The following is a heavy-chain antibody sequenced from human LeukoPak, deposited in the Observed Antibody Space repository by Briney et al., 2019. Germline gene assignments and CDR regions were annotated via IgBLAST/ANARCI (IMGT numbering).Heavy chain of an antibody. D-gene: IGHD4-17*01. CDR3: ARDRPPTVTTEIDY. V-gene: IGHV3-21*01. CDR1: GFTFSSYT. CDR2: ISSSSSYI. J-gene: IGHJ4*02. Sequence: GGSLRLSCAASGFTFSSYTMNWVRQAPGKGLEWVSSISSSSSYIYYADSVKGRFTISRDNAKNSLYLQMNSLRAEDTAVYYCARDRPPTVTTEIDYWGQGTLVTVSS.